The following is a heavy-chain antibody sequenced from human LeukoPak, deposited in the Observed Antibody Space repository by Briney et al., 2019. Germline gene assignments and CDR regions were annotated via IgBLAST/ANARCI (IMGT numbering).Heavy chain of an antibody. V-gene: IGHV3-66*01. Sequence: GGSLRLSCAASGFSVSSFYMSWVRQAPGKGLEWVSVIYTSGTTYYSDSVKGRFTISRDNSKNTLYLQMNSLRAEDTAVYYCARVTGDYDFWSGLYFDYWGQGALLTVSS. CDR1: GFSVSSFY. CDR2: IYTSGTT. CDR3: ARVTGDYDFWSGLYFDY. J-gene: IGHJ4*02. D-gene: IGHD3-3*01.